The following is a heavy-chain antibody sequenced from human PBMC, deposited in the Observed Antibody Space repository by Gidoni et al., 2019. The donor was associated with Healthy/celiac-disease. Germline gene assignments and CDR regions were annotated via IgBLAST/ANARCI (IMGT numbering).Heavy chain of an antibody. J-gene: IGHJ3*02. V-gene: IGHV1-46*01. CDR3: ASADTAIGGGDAFDI. CDR1: GYTFTSYY. CDR2: INPSGVST. D-gene: IGHD5-18*01. Sequence: QVQLVQSGAEVKKPGASVKVSCKASGYTFTSYYMHWVRQAPGQGLEWMGIINPSGVSTSYAQKFQGRVTMTRDTSTSTVYMELSSLRSEDTAVYYCASADTAIGGGDAFDIWGQGTMVTVSS.